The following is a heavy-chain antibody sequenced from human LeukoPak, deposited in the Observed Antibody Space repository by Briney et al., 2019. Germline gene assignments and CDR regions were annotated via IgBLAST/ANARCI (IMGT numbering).Heavy chain of an antibody. V-gene: IGHV3-33*01. J-gene: IGHJ4*02. CDR2: IWYDGSNR. CDR3: ARAKGVSTGYRPTDY. D-gene: IGHD3-22*01. CDR1: GFTFSNYD. Sequence: GRSLRLSCAASGFTFSNYDMHWVRQAPGKGLEWVAVIWYDGSNRYYADPVKGRFTVSRDNSKNTLYLQMNSLRAEDTAVYYCARAKGVSTGYRPTDYWGQGTLVTVSS.